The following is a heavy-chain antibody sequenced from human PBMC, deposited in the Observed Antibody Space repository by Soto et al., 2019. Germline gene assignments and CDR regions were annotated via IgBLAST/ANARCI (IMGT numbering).Heavy chain of an antibody. CDR1: GYTFTGYY. J-gene: IGHJ4*02. Sequence: GASVKVSCKASGYTFTGYYMHQVRQAPGQGLEWMGWINPNSGGTNYAQKFQGWVTMTRDTSISTAYMELSRLRSDDTAVYYCARDRGSITIFGVAPALDYWGQGTLATVSS. CDR2: INPNSGGT. CDR3: ARDRGSITIFGVAPALDY. V-gene: IGHV1-2*04. D-gene: IGHD3-3*01.